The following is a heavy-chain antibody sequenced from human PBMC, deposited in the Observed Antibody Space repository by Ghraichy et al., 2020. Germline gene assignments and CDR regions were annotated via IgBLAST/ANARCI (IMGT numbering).Heavy chain of an antibody. Sequence: SVKVSCKASGGTFSSYAISWVRQAPGQGLEWMGGIIPIFGTANYAQKFQGRVTITADESTSTAYMELSSLRSEDTAVYYCARGYTTPRYCSGGSCYSGFDYWGQGTLVTVSS. D-gene: IGHD2-15*01. CDR1: GGTFSSYA. J-gene: IGHJ4*02. CDR2: IIPIFGTA. V-gene: IGHV1-69*13. CDR3: ARGYTTPRYCSGGSCYSGFDY.